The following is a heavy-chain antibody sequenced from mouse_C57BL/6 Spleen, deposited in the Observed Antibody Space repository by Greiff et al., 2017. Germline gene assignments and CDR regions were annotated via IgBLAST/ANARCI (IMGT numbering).Heavy chain of an antibody. Sequence: VQLVESGPGLVAPSQSLSITCTVSGFSLTSSGVDWVRQSPGKGLEWLGVIWGVGSTNYNSALKSRLSISEDNSKSQVFLQMNSLQTDDTAMYYGARRAQANAMDDWGQGTSVTVSS. J-gene: IGHJ4*01. CDR3: ARRAQANAMDD. V-gene: IGHV2-6*01. CDR2: IWGVGST. D-gene: IGHD3-2*02. CDR1: GFSLTSSG.